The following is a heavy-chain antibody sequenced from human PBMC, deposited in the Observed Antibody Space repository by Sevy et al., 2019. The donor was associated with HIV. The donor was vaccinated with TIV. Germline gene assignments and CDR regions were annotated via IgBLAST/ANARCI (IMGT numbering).Heavy chain of an antibody. CDR1: GFIYSSYA. CDR3: AKGSGIPVAGDFDY. D-gene: IGHD6-19*01. J-gene: IGHJ4*02. CDR2: ISASGGST. V-gene: IGHV3-23*01. Sequence: GGSLRLSCAASGFIYSSYAMSWVRQAPGKGLEWVSGISASGGSTYYADSVKGRFTISRVNSKNTLFLQMNSLRAEDTAVYYCAKGSGIPVAGDFDYWGQGTPVTVSS.